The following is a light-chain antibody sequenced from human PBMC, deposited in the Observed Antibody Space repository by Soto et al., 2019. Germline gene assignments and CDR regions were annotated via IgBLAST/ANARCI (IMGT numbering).Light chain of an antibody. V-gene: IGKV3-20*01. CDR1: ESVTSSS. Sequence: VLTQSPDTLSLSPGESATLSCRASESVTSSSLAWYQVKPGQAPRLLMFGASNRGSGIPARFSGSGSGTDFILTISRLEPEDSAVYYCQQFDASRQYTCGQGTKVEI. J-gene: IGKJ2*01. CDR2: GAS. CDR3: QQFDASRQYT.